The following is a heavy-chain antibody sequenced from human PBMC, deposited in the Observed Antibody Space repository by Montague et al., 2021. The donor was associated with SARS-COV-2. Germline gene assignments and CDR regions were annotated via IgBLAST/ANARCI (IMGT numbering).Heavy chain of an antibody. Sequence: SETLSLTCALYGGSFRGYYWSWIRQPPGKGLEWIGEINHSGSTNYNPSPKSRVTISVDTSKNQFSLKPSSATAADTAVYYCARARQDVVVPALGIGAYYYYYYMDFWGKRTTVTVSS. CDR2: INHSGST. J-gene: IGHJ6*03. V-gene: IGHV4-34*01. CDR3: ARARQDVVVPALGIGAYYYYYYMDF. D-gene: IGHD2-2*01. CDR1: GGSFRGYY.